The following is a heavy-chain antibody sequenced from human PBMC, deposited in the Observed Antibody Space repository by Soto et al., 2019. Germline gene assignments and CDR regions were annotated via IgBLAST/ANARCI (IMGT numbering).Heavy chain of an antibody. CDR3: ARYYYDSSGFRAPLDY. D-gene: IGHD3-22*01. Sequence: SGPTLVNPTQTLTLTCTFSGFSLSTSGMCVSWIRQPPGKALEWLALIDWDDDKYYSTSLKTRLTISKDTSKNQVVLTMTNMDPVDTATYYCARYYYDSSGFRAPLDYWGQGTLVTVSS. J-gene: IGHJ4*02. V-gene: IGHV2-70*01. CDR2: IDWDDDK. CDR1: GFSLSTSGMC.